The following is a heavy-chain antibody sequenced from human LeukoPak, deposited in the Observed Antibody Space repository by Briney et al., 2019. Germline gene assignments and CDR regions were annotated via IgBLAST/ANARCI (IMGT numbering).Heavy chain of an antibody. CDR1: GYSFTNYW. D-gene: IGHD3-22*01. CDR2: IYPGDSDT. V-gene: IGHV5-51*01. Sequence: GESLKISCKGSGYSFTNYWIGWVRQMPGKSLEWMGIIYPGDSDTRYSPSFEGQVTISTDRSISTAYLQWSSLKASDTAMYYCARPHFDSGGYEFDHWGQGTLVTVSS. CDR3: ARPHFDSGGYEFDH. J-gene: IGHJ4*02.